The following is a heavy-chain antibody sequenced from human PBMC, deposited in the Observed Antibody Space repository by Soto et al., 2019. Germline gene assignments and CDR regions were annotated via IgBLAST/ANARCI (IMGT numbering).Heavy chain of an antibody. CDR2: ISYDGSNK. CDR1: GFTFNTYG. V-gene: IGHV3-30*18. D-gene: IGHD5-18*01. Sequence: GGSVRLSCAASGFTFNTYGMYWVRQAPGKGLEWVAAISYDGSNKYHADSVKGRFTISRDNSKNTLYLQMNSLRVEDTAVYYCAKDIVRYTYGDCDYWGQGALVTVSS. J-gene: IGHJ4*02. CDR3: AKDIVRYTYGDCDY.